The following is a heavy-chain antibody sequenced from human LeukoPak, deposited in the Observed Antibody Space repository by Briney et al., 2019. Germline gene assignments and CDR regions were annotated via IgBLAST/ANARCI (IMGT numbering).Heavy chain of an antibody. Sequence: PSETLSLTCTVSGGSISSYYWSWIRQPPGKGLEWIGYIYYSGSTNYNPSLKSRVTISVDTSKNQFSLKLSSVTAADTAVYYCARTRGGWRSIRPYYFDYWGQGTLVTVS. CDR1: GGSISSYY. J-gene: IGHJ4*02. V-gene: IGHV4-59*01. CDR3: ARTRGGWRSIRPYYFDY. CDR2: IYYSGST. D-gene: IGHD6-19*01.